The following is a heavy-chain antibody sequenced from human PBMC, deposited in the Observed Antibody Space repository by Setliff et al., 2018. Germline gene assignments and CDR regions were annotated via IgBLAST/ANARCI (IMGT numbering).Heavy chain of an antibody. CDR3: ARVRDCSGGICHRGFHHYMDV. V-gene: IGHV1-69*13. CDR1: GGTFSSYA. Sequence: SVKVSCKASGGTFSSYAIDWARQAPGQGLEWMGGIIPMFGTTNYAQRFRGRVTITADESTTTAYLELSSLRSEDTAVYYCARVRDCSGGICHRGFHHYMDVWVKGTTVTVSS. D-gene: IGHD2-15*01. CDR2: IIPMFGTT. J-gene: IGHJ6*03.